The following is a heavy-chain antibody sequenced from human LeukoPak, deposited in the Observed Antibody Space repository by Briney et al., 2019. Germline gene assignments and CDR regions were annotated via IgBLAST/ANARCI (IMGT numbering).Heavy chain of an antibody. CDR1: GFTFSSYW. V-gene: IGHV3-7*01. CDR3: ARDKIVGATLFDY. D-gene: IGHD1-26*01. Sequence: GGSLRLSCAASGFTFSSYWMSWVRQAPGKGLEWVANIKQDGNEKYYVDSVKGRFTISRDNAKNSLYLQMNSLRAEDTAVYYCARDKIVGATLFDYWGQGTLVTVSS. CDR2: IKQDGNEK. J-gene: IGHJ4*02.